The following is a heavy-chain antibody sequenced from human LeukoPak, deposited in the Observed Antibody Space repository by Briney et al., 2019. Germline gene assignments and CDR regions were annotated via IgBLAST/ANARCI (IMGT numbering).Heavy chain of an antibody. CDR3: VGHSDY. V-gene: IGHV3-23*01. J-gene: IGHJ4*02. CDR1: GFTFSTFG. D-gene: IGHD3-16*01. CDR2: ISGSGGST. Sequence: GGSLRLSCAASGFTFSTFGMSWVRQSPGKGLEWVSAISGSGGSTYYADSVKGRFTISRDNSKNTLYLQMNSLRAEDTAVYYCVGHSDYWGQGTLVTVSS.